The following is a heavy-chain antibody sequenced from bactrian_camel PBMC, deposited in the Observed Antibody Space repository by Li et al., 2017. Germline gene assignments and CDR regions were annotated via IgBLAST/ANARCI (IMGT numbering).Heavy chain of an antibody. V-gene: IGHV3S53*01. CDR1: DSGYTYSPYC. D-gene: IGHD3*01. CDR2: VDSAGIT. Sequence: VQLVESGGGSVQAGGSLRLSCAASDSGYTYSPYCMGWFRQAPGKEREGVATVDSAGITSYADSVKGRFTISKDNGKNTLYLQMNSLKPEDTAMYYCAAGRPLRYQFLEDDYNVWGQGTQVTVS. J-gene: IGHJ4*01. CDR3: AAGRPLRYQFLEDDYNV.